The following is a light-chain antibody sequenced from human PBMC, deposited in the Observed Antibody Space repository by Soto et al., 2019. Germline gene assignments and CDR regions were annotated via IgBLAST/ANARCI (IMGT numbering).Light chain of an antibody. V-gene: IGKV1-5*03. CDR1: QSINKW. Sequence: DIQMTQSPSTLSASVGDTVTITCRASQSINKWLAWYQQKPGKAPTLLIYEASSLESGVPSRFSGSGSGTDFTLIISRLEPEDFAVYYCQQYGSSPRTFGQGTKVDIK. CDR3: QQYGSSPRT. CDR2: EAS. J-gene: IGKJ1*01.